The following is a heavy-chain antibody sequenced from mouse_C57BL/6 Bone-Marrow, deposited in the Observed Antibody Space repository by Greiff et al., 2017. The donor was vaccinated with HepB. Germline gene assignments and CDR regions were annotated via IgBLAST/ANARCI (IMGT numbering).Heavy chain of an antibody. J-gene: IGHJ2*01. V-gene: IGHV1-55*01. CDR2: IYPGSGST. Sequence: QVHVKQPGAELVKPGASVKMSCKASGYTFTSYWITWVKQRPGQGLEWIGDIYPGSGSTNYNEKFKSKATLTVDTSSSTAYMQLSSLTSEDSAVYYCARYPYYYGSRFDYWGQGTTLTVSS. D-gene: IGHD1-1*01. CDR3: ARYPYYYGSRFDY. CDR1: GYTFTSYW.